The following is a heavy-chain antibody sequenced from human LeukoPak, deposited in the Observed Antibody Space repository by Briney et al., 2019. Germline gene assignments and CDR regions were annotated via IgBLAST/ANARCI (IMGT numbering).Heavy chain of an antibody. J-gene: IGHJ4*02. CDR3: ARDHYDILTGWSYYFDY. CDR2: IYSGGST. Sequence: PGGSLRLSCAASGFTVSSNYMSWVRQAPGKGLEWVSVIYSGGSTCYADSVKGRFTISRDNSKNTLYLQMNSLRAEDTAVYYCARDHYDILTGWSYYFDYWGQGTLVTVSS. V-gene: IGHV3-53*01. CDR1: GFTVSSNY. D-gene: IGHD3-9*01.